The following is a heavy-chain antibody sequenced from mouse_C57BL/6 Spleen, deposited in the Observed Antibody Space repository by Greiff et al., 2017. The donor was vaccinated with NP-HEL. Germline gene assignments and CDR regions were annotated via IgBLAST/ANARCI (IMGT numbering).Heavy chain of an antibody. Sequence: QVQLQQPGAELVKPGASVKLSCKASGYTFTSYWMQWVKQRPGQGLEWIGEIDPSDSYTNYNQKFKGKATLTVDTSSSTAYMQLSSLTSEDSAVYDCARGGGNSAWFAYWGQGTLVTVSA. CDR1: GYTFTSYW. V-gene: IGHV1-50*01. D-gene: IGHD2-1*01. CDR2: IDPSDSYT. J-gene: IGHJ3*01. CDR3: ARGGGNSAWFAY.